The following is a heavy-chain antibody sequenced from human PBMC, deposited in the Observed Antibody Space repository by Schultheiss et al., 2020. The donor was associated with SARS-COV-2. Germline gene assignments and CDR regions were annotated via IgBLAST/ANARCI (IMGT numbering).Heavy chain of an antibody. V-gene: IGHV4-61*02. D-gene: IGHD5-18*01. J-gene: IGHJ5*02. CDR1: GGSISSGGYY. Sequence: SQTLSLTCTVSGGSISSGGYYWSWIRQPAGKGLEWIGRIYTSGSTNYNPSLKSRVTISVDTSKNQFSLKLSSVTAADTAVYYCARDRKGDTGYNWFDPWGQGTLVTVSS. CDR2: IYTSGST. CDR3: ARDRKGDTGYNWFDP.